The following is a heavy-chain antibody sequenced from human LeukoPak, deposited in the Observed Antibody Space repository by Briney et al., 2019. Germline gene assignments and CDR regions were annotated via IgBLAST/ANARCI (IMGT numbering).Heavy chain of an antibody. D-gene: IGHD5-24*01. V-gene: IGHV3-9*03. CDR1: GFTFNEYA. J-gene: IGHJ3*02. CDR2: ISWNSGST. CDR3: VKDKQRWLPVTGAFDI. Sequence: PGGSLRLSCAASGFTFNEYAMHWVRQAPGKGLEWVSGISWNSGSTGYVDSVKGRFTISRDNAKNSLHLQMNSLRAEDMAFYYCVKDKQRWLPVTGAFDIWGQGTMVTVSS.